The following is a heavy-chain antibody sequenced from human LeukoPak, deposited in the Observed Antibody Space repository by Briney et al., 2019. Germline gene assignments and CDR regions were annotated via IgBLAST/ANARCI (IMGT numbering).Heavy chain of an antibody. Sequence: GGSLRLSCAASGFTFSTYWMAWVRQAPGKGLQWVAHIKEDGGEKYYLDSVRGRFTIGRDDAKSSLYLQMTSLRAEDTALYYCVRAGWELDYWGQGTPVTVSS. CDR3: VRAGWELDY. CDR1: GFTFSTYW. CDR2: IKEDGGEK. V-gene: IGHV3-7*01. J-gene: IGHJ4*02. D-gene: IGHD1-26*01.